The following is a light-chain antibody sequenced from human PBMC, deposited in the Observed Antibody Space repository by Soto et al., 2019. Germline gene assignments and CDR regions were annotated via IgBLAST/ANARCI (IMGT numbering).Light chain of an antibody. J-gene: IGKJ1*01. V-gene: IGKV3-20*01. CDR2: GAT. CDR1: QIITTNS. Sequence: EHLLTQSPGTLSFSPGERATLSCRASQIITTNSFAWHQQPPGQAPRIIIFGATGSATGIPDRFSGSGSGTDFPITISRLEPEDFAVYYCQQYGSLSWTFGQGTKVDIK. CDR3: QQYGSLSWT.